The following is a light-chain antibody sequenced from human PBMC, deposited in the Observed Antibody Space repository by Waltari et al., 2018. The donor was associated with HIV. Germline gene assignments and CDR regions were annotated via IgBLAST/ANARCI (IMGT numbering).Light chain of an antibody. CDR2: EVS. Sequence: QSVLTQPASVSVSPGQSLTLSCTGTTIDIGPYKYVSCYQQSPDKAPKRIIYEVSNRPSGISSRFSGSKSGNTASLTISGLQADDEAYYHCSSYSRGALLFGGGTKVTVL. CDR3: SSYSRGALL. V-gene: IGLV2-14*01. CDR1: TIDIGPYKY. J-gene: IGLJ2*01.